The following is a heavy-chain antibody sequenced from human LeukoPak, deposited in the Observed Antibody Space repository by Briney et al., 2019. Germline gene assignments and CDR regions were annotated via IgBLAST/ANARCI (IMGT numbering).Heavy chain of an antibody. CDR2: IYYSGST. V-gene: IGHV4-39*07. CDR1: GGSISSSSYY. Sequence: SETLSLTCTVSGGSISSSSYYWGWIRQPPGKGLEWIGSIYYSGSTYYNPSLKSRVTISVDTSKNQFSLKLSSVTAADTAVYYCARALGYCSSTSCYLYGMDVWGQGTTVTVSS. D-gene: IGHD2-2*01. J-gene: IGHJ6*02. CDR3: ARALGYCSSTSCYLYGMDV.